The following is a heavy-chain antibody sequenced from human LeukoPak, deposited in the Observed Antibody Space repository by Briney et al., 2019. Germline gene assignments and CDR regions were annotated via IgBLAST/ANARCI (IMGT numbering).Heavy chain of an antibody. V-gene: IGHV3-7*05. CDR3: ARDGGGDIVVAFAFDI. J-gene: IGHJ3*02. D-gene: IGHD2-15*01. Sequence: PGGSLRLSCAASVFTFSNYWMSWVRQAPGKGLEWVAHINQDGSEKYYVDSVKGRFIISRDNAKNSLYLQMNSLRAEDTAVYYCARDGGGDIVVAFAFDIWGQGTMVTVSS. CDR1: VFTFSNYW. CDR2: INQDGSEK.